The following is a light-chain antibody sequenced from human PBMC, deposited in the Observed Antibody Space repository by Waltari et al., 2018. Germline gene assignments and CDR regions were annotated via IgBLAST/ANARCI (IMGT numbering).Light chain of an antibody. CDR2: GAS. V-gene: IGKV3-15*01. CDR1: QSVSSN. Sequence: EVVMTQSPATLSVSPGERATLSCRASQSVSSNLAWYQQKPGQAPRLLIYGASTRATVIPTRFSGSGSGTEFTLTINSLQSEDFAVYYCQHYDNWPPYTFGPGTKLEI. CDR3: QHYDNWPPYT. J-gene: IGKJ2*01.